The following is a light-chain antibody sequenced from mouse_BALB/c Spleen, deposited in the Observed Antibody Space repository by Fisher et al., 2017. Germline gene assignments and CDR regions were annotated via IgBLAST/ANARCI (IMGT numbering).Light chain of an antibody. CDR2: DTS. V-gene: IGKV4-55*01. Sequence: TQTTTTMAASPGEKVTMTCSASSSVSYMYWYQQKPGSSPRLLIYDTSNLASGVPARFSGSGSGTSYSLTISSVEAEDVATYYCQQGSSIYTFGGGTKLEIK. CDR3: QQGSSIYT. CDR1: SSVSY. J-gene: IGKJ2*01.